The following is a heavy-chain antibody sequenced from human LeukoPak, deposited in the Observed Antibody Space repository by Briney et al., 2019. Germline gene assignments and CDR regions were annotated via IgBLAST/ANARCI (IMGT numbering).Heavy chain of an antibody. V-gene: IGHV4-34*01. D-gene: IGHD3-3*01. J-gene: IGHJ4*02. CDR1: GGSFSGYY. CDR2: INHSGST. CDR3: ASRWRGRTTFGVVIYYFDY. Sequence: SETLSLTCAVYGGSFSGYYWSWIRQPPGKGLEWIGEINHSGSTNYNPSLKSRVTISVDTSKNQFSMKLSSVTAADTAVYYCASRWRGRTTFGVVIYYFDYWGQGTLVTVSS.